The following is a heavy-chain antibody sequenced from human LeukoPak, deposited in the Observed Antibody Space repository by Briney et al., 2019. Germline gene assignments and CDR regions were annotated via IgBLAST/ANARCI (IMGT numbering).Heavy chain of an antibody. J-gene: IGHJ4*02. CDR2: IYYSGST. CDR1: GGSISSSGYF. CDR3: AREAVSWSYDSSGRPFDY. V-gene: IGHV4-39*07. Sequence: SETLSLTCTVSGGSISSSGYFWGWIRQPPGKGLEWMGNIYYSGSTYFNPSLESRVTISIDTSKNQFSLNLSSVTAADTAVYYCAREAVSWSYDSSGRPFDYWGQGTLVTVSS. D-gene: IGHD3-22*01.